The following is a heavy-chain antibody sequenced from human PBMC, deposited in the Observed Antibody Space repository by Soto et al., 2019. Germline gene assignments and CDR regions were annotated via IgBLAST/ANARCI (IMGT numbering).Heavy chain of an antibody. CDR1: GFTFSTYT. D-gene: IGHD2-8*01. V-gene: IGHV3-30-3*01. J-gene: IGHJ4*02. Sequence: QVQLVESGGGVVQPGRSLRLSCAASGFTFSTYTMHWVRQAPGKGLEWVALISYEGSQKYYADSVKGRFTISTDNSKNILYLEINSLRAEDTAVYYCAGNILVYANRLDYWGQGTLVTVSS. CDR3: AGNILVYANRLDY. CDR2: ISYEGSQK.